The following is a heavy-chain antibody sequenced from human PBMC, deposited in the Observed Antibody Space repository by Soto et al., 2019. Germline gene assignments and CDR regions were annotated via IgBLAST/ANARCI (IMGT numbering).Heavy chain of an antibody. Sequence: GASVKVSCKASGYTFTGYYMHWVRQAPGQGLEWMGWINPNSGGTNYAQKFQGWVTMTRDTSISTAYMELSRLRSDDTAVYYCARSIAAAGTNWFDPWGQGTLVTVS. CDR1: GYTFTGYY. D-gene: IGHD6-13*01. J-gene: IGHJ5*02. CDR2: INPNSGGT. CDR3: ARSIAAAGTNWFDP. V-gene: IGHV1-2*04.